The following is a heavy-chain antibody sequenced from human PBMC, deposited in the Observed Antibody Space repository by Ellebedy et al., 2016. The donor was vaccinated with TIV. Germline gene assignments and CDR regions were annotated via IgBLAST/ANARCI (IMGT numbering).Heavy chain of an antibody. D-gene: IGHD2-21*01. CDR1: GFLFNQYG. CDR3: ANMAWGNEDYSVDS. J-gene: IGHJ5*01. Sequence: GESLKISCAASGFLFNQYGMHWVRQAPGKGLEWVAVIPNDGRNKYYGDSVKGRFTISRDNSKNTLYLQMNSLKVEDTAVYYCANMAWGNEDYSVDSWGQGTLVTVSS. V-gene: IGHV3-30*18. CDR2: IPNDGRNK.